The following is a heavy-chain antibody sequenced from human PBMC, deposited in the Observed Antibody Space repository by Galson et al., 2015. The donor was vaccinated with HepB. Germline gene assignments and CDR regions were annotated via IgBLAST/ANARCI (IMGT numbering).Heavy chain of an antibody. CDR2: ITPLFGTA. D-gene: IGHD3-22*01. J-gene: IGHJ3*02. CDR3: ARGRDSSSRRDAFDI. CDR1: GGTFSRNA. V-gene: IGHV1-69*13. Sequence: SVKVSCKASGGTFSRNAITWLRQAPGQGLEWMGGITPLFGTANYAQKFQGRVTITADESTRTVYMALSSLRSEDTAVYYCARGRDSSSRRDAFDIWGQGTMVTVSS.